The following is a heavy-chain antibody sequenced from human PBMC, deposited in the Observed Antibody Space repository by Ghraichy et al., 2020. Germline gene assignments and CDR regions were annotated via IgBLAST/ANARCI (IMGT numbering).Heavy chain of an antibody. Sequence: SGPTLVKPTQTLTLTCTFSGFSLSTSGVGVGWIRQSPEKALEWLALIFWNDDLRYSPSLKSRLTITKDSSKNQVVLTMTSMDPVDTGTYYCTHSNRDYYDSSGYLPDYWGQGTLVTVSS. CDR1: GFSLSTSGVG. V-gene: IGHV2-5*01. D-gene: IGHD3-22*01. CDR3: THSNRDYYDSSGYLPDY. CDR2: IFWNDDL. J-gene: IGHJ4*02.